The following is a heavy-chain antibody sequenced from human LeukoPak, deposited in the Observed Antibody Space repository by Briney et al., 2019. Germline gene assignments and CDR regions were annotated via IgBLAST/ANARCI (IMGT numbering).Heavy chain of an antibody. D-gene: IGHD3-10*01. CDR3: ARFGITVVRGGKYYFDY. V-gene: IGHV4-59*08. CDR1: GGSISNYY. J-gene: IGHJ4*02. Sequence: SETLSLTCTVSGGSISNYYWSWIRQPPGKGLEWIGHIYYSGAAKYNPSLKSRITISVDTSKNQFSLMLSSVTAADTAVYYCARFGITVVRGGKYYFDYWGQGTLVTVSS. CDR2: IYYSGAA.